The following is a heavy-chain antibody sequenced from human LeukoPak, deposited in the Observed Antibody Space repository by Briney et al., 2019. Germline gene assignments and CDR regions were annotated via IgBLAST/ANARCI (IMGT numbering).Heavy chain of an antibody. Sequence: GGSLRLSCAASGFTLSSYSMTWVRQAPGKGLEWVSAISGSGGSTYYADSVKGRFTISRDNAKNSLYLQMNSLRAEDTAVYYCARDPFFLGMAMGNWFDPWGQGTLVTVSS. CDR1: GFTLSSYS. J-gene: IGHJ5*02. CDR3: ARDPFFLGMAMGNWFDP. V-gene: IGHV3-21*01. D-gene: IGHD7-27*01. CDR2: ISGSGGST.